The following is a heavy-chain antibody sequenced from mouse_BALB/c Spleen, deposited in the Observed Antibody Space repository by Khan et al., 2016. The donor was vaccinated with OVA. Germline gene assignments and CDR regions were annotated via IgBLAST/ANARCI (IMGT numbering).Heavy chain of an antibody. CDR1: GYTFTNYV. CDR3: AREASSWDFSVPY. Sequence: VQLQQSGPELVEPGASVRMSCKASGYTFTNYVIHWVKQKPGQGLEWIAYINPDNAGTRYNEKFRGKATLTSDISSTSAYMELLSLTSEDSAVYYCAREASSWDFSVPYWGQGTLVTVSA. D-gene: IGHD4-1*01. CDR2: INPDNAGT. V-gene: IGHV1S136*01. J-gene: IGHJ3*01.